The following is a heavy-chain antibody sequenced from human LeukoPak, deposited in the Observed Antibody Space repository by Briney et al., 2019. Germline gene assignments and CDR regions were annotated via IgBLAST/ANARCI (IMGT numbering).Heavy chain of an antibody. J-gene: IGHJ4*02. V-gene: IGHV3-30*04. CDR1: GFTFSSYT. Sequence: GGSLRLSCAASGFTFSSYTMCWVRQAPDKGLEWVAVISYDGGNKDYADSVKSRFTISRDNSKNTLSLQMNSLRPEDTAVYYCARDLKGSNYDILTGPIGAYWGQGTLVTVSS. CDR3: ARDLKGSNYDILTGPIGAY. CDR2: ISYDGGNK. D-gene: IGHD3-9*01.